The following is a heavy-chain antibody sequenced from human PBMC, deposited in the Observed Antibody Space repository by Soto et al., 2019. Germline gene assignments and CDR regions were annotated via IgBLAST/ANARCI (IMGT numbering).Heavy chain of an antibody. CDR3: ARDRYFYDSRGYYRTLDS. Sequence: SETLSLTCTISGDSFSNHYWTWIRQSPGKGLEWIGYIFHSGITDYNPSVKSRVTISIDKSRNLFSLNLTSVTAADTAVYYCARDRYFYDSRGYYRTLDSWGQGTLVTV. J-gene: IGHJ5*01. V-gene: IGHV4-59*11. CDR1: GDSFSNHY. D-gene: IGHD3-22*01. CDR2: IFHSGIT.